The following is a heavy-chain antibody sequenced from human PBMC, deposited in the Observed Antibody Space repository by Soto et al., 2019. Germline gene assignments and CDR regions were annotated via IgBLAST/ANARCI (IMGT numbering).Heavy chain of an antibody. Sequence: GASVKVSCKASGGTFSSYVISWVRQAPGQGLEWMGWINPNSGGTNYAQKFQGWVTMTRDTSISTAYMELSRLRSDDTAVYYCVRGMTTVVTGQSCFDYWGQGTLVTVSS. CDR2: INPNSGGT. CDR1: GGTFSSYV. CDR3: VRGMTTVVTGQSCFDY. J-gene: IGHJ4*02. V-gene: IGHV1-2*04. D-gene: IGHD4-17*01.